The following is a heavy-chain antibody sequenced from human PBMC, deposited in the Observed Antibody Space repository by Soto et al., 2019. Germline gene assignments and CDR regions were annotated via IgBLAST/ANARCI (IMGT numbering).Heavy chain of an antibody. J-gene: IGHJ4*02. V-gene: IGHV3-23*01. D-gene: IGHD4-17*01. CDR2: ISGSGGST. CDR3: AKSRPHYGEY. Sequence: GGSLRLSCAASGFTFSTYAMTWVHQAPGKGLEWVSAISGSGGSTYYADSVKGRFTISRDNSKNTLYLQMNSLRAEDTAVYYCAKSRPHYGEYWGQGTLVTVSS. CDR1: GFTFSTYA.